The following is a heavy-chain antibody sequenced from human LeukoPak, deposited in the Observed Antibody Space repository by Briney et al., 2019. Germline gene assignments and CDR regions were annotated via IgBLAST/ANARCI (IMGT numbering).Heavy chain of an antibody. Sequence: SVKVSCKASGGTFSSYAISWVRQAPGQGLEWMGRIIPIFGIANYAQKFQGRVTITADKSTSTAYMELSSLRSEDTAMYYCARCDVDIVATIGFDPWGQGTLVTVSS. CDR3: ARCDVDIVATIGFDP. CDR1: GGTFSSYA. D-gene: IGHD5-12*01. V-gene: IGHV1-69*04. J-gene: IGHJ5*02. CDR2: IIPIFGIA.